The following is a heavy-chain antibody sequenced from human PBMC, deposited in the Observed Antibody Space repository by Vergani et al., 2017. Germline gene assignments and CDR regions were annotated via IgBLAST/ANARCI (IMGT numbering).Heavy chain of an antibody. V-gene: IGHV1-69*02. Sequence: QVQLVQSGAEVKKPGSSVKVSCKASGGTFSSYTISWVRQAPGQGLEWMGRIIPILGIANYAQKFQGRVTITADKSTSTAYMGLSSLRSEDTAVYYCARAYGYCSSTSCYEGKNWFDPWGQGTLVTVSS. D-gene: IGHD2-2*01. CDR3: ARAYGYCSSTSCYEGKNWFDP. CDR1: GGTFSSYT. CDR2: IIPILGIA. J-gene: IGHJ5*02.